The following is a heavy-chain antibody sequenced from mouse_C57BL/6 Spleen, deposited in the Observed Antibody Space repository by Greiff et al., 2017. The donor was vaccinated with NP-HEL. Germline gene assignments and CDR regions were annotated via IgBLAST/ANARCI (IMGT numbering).Heavy chain of an antibody. Sequence: QVQLQQSGAELVMPGASVKLSCKASGYTFTSYWMHWVKQRPGQGLEWIGEIDPSDSYTNYNQKFKGKSTLTVDKSSSTAYMQLSSLTSEDSAVYYCARSKGYGSPPGYWGQGTTLTVSS. D-gene: IGHD1-1*01. CDR2: IDPSDSYT. V-gene: IGHV1-69*01. CDR3: ARSKGYGSPPGY. CDR1: GYTFTSYW. J-gene: IGHJ2*01.